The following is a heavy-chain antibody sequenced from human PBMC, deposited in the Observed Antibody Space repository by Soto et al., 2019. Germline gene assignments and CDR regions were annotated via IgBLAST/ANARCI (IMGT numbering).Heavy chain of an antibody. D-gene: IGHD3-22*01. CDR3: ARAGPHYYDSSGYEFPNWFDP. CDR2: INPNSGGT. V-gene: IGHV1-2*04. Sequence: KVSCKASGYTFTGYYMHWVRQAPGQGLEWMGWINPNSGGTNYAQKFQGWVTMTRDTSISTAYMELSRLRSDDTAVYYCARAGPHYYDSSGYEFPNWFDPWGQGTLVTVSS. CDR1: GYTFTGYY. J-gene: IGHJ5*02.